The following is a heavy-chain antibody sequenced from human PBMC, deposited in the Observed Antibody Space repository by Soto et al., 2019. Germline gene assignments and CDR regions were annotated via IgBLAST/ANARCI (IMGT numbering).Heavy chain of an antibody. Sequence: QVQLVQSGAEVKKPGSSVKVSCKASGGTFSRNTVSWVRQAPGQGLEWMGGTMPISGSANYAQKFRGRVTITANENTRTVYMEMSSLRSENTAVYYCARQFDSDASGYYYAYWGQGTLVTVSS. CDR2: TMPISGSA. CDR3: ARQFDSDASGYYYAY. CDR1: GGTFSRNT. V-gene: IGHV1-69*01. J-gene: IGHJ4*02. D-gene: IGHD3-22*01.